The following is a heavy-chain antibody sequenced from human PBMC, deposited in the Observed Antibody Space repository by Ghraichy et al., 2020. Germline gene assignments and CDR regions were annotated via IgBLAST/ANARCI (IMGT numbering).Heavy chain of an antibody. CDR3: ARAVAGYWYFDL. V-gene: IGHV4-59*01. CDR2: IYYSGST. CDR1: GGSISSYY. J-gene: IGHJ2*01. D-gene: IGHD2-15*01. Sequence: SETSLTCTVSGGSISSYYWSWIRQPPGKGLEWIGYIYYSGSTNYNPSLKSRVTISVDTSKNQFSLKLSSVTAADTAVYYCARAVAGYWYFDLWGRGTLVTVSS.